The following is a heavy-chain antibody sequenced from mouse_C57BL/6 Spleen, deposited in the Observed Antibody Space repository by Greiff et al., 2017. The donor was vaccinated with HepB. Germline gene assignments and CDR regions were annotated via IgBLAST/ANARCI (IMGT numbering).Heavy chain of an antibody. Sequence: QVQLKESGAELVRPGTSVKVSCKASGYAFTNYLIEWVKQRPGQGLEWIGVINPGSGGTNYNEKFKGKATLTADKSSSTAYMQLSSLTSEDSAVYFCARNYYDYYYAMDYWGQGTSVTVSS. V-gene: IGHV1-54*01. CDR2: INPGSGGT. CDR1: GYAFTNYL. CDR3: ARNYYDYYYAMDY. D-gene: IGHD2-4*01. J-gene: IGHJ4*01.